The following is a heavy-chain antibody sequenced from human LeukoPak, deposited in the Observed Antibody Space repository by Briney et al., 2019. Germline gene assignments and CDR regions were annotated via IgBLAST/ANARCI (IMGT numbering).Heavy chain of an antibody. CDR1: GFTFSSFG. Sequence: GGSLRLSCVASGFTFSSFGMCWVRQAPGKGLEWASAVSDDDGNTYYADSAQGRFTLSRDHSKNTLYPQMDNRKAGDTAVYFCAKRVPYSSSSVYFDYWGQGTLVTVSS. D-gene: IGHD6-6*01. CDR3: AKRVPYSSSSVYFDY. CDR2: VSDDDGNT. V-gene: IGHV3-23*01. J-gene: IGHJ4*02.